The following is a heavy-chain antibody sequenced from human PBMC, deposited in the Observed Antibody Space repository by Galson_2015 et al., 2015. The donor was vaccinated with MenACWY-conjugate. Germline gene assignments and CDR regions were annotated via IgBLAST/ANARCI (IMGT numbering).Heavy chain of an antibody. CDR3: AREIVVVPAAIPPPQYYYYGMDV. V-gene: IGHV1-18*04. J-gene: IGHJ6*02. Sequence: SVKVSCKASGYTFTSYGISWVRQAPGQGLEWMGWISAYNGNTNYAQKLQGRVTMTTDTSTSTAYLELRSLRSDDTAVYYCAREIVVVPAAIPPPQYYYYGMDVWGQGTTVTVSS. D-gene: IGHD2-2*02. CDR1: GYTFTSYG. CDR2: ISAYNGNT.